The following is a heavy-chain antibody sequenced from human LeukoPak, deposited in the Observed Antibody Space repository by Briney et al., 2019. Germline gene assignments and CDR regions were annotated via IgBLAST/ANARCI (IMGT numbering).Heavy chain of an antibody. CDR1: GFTFSRRW. J-gene: IGHJ4*02. Sequence: GGSLRLSCAASGFTFSRRWMDWVRQAPGKGLEWVANIKGDGSSKQYVDSVKGRFTISRDNAKNSLYLQMNSLRGEDTAVYYCLAESTTSSEGYWGQGTLVTVSS. V-gene: IGHV3-7*01. CDR3: LAESTTSSEGY. D-gene: IGHD1-14*01. CDR2: IKGDGSSK.